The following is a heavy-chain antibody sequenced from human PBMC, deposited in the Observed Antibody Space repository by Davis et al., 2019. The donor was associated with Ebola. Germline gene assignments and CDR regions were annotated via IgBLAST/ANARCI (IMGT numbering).Heavy chain of an antibody. V-gene: IGHV4-39*01. CDR1: GGSISSSSYY. CDR2: MNRRGRA. CDR3: ASPHQIRGRNYFDC. D-gene: IGHD3/OR15-3a*01. J-gene: IGHJ4*02. Sequence: PGGSLRLSCTVSGGSISSSSYYWSWIRQPPGKGLEWIGEMNRRGRAYYNPSLKSRVSISVDTSKNQFSLELSSVTAADTAVYYCASPHQIRGRNYFDCWGQGTLVTVSS.